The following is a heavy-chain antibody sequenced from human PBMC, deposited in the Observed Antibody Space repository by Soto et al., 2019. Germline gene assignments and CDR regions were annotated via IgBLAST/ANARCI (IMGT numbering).Heavy chain of an antibody. Sequence: SVKVSCKASGGTFSSYAISWVRQAPGQGLEWMGGIIPIFGTANYAQKFQGRVTITADESTSTAYMELSSMRSEDTAVYYCARGARRFGELLFPLYYYYGMDVWGQGTTVTVSS. J-gene: IGHJ6*02. D-gene: IGHD3-10*01. CDR1: GGTFSSYA. CDR3: ARGARRFGELLFPLYYYYGMDV. V-gene: IGHV1-69*13. CDR2: IIPIFGTA.